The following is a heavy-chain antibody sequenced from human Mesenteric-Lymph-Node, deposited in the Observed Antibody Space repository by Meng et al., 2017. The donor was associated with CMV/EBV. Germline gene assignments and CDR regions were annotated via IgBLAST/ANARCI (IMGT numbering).Heavy chain of an antibody. Sequence: GESLKISCAASGFTFDDYAMHWVRQAPGKGLEWVSIISCDGGSTYYADSVKGRFTISRDNSKNSLYLQMNSLRAEDTALYYCAKDVSTSQLYYYGMDVWGQGTTVTVSS. CDR1: GFTFDDYA. V-gene: IGHV3-43D*03. CDR3: AKDVSTSQLYYYGMDV. D-gene: IGHD2-2*01. CDR2: ISCDGGST. J-gene: IGHJ6*02.